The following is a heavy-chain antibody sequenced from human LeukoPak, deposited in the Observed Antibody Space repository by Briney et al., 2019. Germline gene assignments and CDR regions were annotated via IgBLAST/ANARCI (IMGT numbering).Heavy chain of an antibody. CDR3: ARRSASMVRGVNDYYYYMDV. CDR2: INPNSGGT. CDR1: GYTFTGYY. V-gene: IGHV1-2*02. D-gene: IGHD3-10*01. Sequence: GASVKVSCKASGYTFTGYYMHWVRQAPGQGLEWMGWINPNSGGTNYAQKFQGRVTMTRDTSISTAYMELSRLRSDDTAVYYCARRSASMVRGVNDYYYYMDVWGKGTTVTISS. J-gene: IGHJ6*03.